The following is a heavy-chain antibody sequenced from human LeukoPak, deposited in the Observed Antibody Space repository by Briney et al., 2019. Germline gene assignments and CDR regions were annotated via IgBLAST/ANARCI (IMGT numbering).Heavy chain of an antibody. CDR3: AKDRSIILWFGELLGY. CDR1: GFTFSSYA. J-gene: IGHJ4*02. Sequence: GGSLRLSCAASGFTFSSYAMSWVCQAPGKGLEWVSAISGSGGSTYYADSVKGRFTISRDNSKNTLYLQMNSLRAEDTAVYYCAKDRSIILWFGELLGYWGQGTLVTVSS. D-gene: IGHD3-10*01. V-gene: IGHV3-23*01. CDR2: ISGSGGST.